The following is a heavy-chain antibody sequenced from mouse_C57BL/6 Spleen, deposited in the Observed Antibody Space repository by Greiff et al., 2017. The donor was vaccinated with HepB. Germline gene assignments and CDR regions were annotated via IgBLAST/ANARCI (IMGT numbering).Heavy chain of an antibody. CDR2: IDPSDSYT. J-gene: IGHJ2*01. D-gene: IGHD3-1*01. V-gene: IGHV1-59*01. CDR1: GYTFTSYW. CDR3: AISGGYFFDY. Sequence: QVQLQQPGAELVRPGTSVKLSCKASGYTFTSYWMHWVKQRPGQGLEWIGVIDPSDSYTNYNQKFKGKATLTVDTSSSTAYMQLSSLTSEDSAVYYCAISGGYFFDYWGQGTTLTVSS.